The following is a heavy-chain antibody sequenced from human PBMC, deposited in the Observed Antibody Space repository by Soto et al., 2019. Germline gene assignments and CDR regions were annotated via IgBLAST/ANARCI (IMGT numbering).Heavy chain of an antibody. Sequence: ASVKVSCKASGYTFTSYDINWVRQATGQGLEWMGWMNPNSGNTGCAQKFQGRVTMTRNTSISTAYMELSSLRSEDTAVYYCARHPATDFWSGYLRPSKSGMDVWGQGTTVTVSS. CDR1: GYTFTSYD. CDR2: MNPNSGNT. J-gene: IGHJ6*02. V-gene: IGHV1-8*01. D-gene: IGHD3-3*01. CDR3: ARHPATDFWSGYLRPSKSGMDV.